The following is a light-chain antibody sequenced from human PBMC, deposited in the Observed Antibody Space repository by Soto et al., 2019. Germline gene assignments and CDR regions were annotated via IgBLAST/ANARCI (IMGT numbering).Light chain of an antibody. Sequence: QSVLTQSPSASASLGASVKLTCTLSSGHSNYAIAWHQQQSEKGPRYLMKLNSDGSHSKGDVIPDRFSGSSSGAQRYLTISSLQSEDEADYSGHTWGSGIVVVGGGPQVTVL. V-gene: IGLV4-69*01. CDR1: SGHSNYA. CDR3: HTWGSGIVV. CDR2: LNSDGSH. J-gene: IGLJ2*01.